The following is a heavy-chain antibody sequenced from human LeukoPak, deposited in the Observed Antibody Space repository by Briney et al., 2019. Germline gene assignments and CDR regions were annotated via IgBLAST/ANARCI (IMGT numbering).Heavy chain of an antibody. CDR1: GFTFSNYW. CDR3: VRDTFSPDAFDI. D-gene: IGHD3-16*01. V-gene: IGHV3-74*01. J-gene: IGHJ3*02. CDR2: INSDGSST. Sequence: GGSLRLSCAASGFTFSNYWMDWVRQAPGKGLVWVSRINSDGSSTSYADSVKGRFTISRDNAKNSLYLQMNSLRAEDTAVYYCVRDTFSPDAFDIWGQGTMVTVSS.